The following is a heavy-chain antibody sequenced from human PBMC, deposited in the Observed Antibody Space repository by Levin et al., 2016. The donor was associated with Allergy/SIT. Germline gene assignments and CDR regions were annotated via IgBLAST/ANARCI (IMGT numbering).Heavy chain of an antibody. CDR2: FNPNSGGT. CDR1: GYTFTDYF. D-gene: IGHD3-10*01. J-gene: IGHJ3*01. CDR3: ARDSGLYGFSL. V-gene: IGHV1-2*02. Sequence: ASVKVSCKASGYTFTDYFMHWVRQAPGQGLEWMGWFNPNSGGTNYAEGFQGRVTMTGDTSVNTAYMELSRLKSDDTAAYYCARDSGLYGFSLWGQGTLVTVSA.